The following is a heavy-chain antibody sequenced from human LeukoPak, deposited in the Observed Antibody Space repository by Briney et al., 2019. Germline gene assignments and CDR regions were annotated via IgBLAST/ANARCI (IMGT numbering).Heavy chain of an antibody. CDR3: ASGRQLGY. CDR1: GFTFSSYW. CDR2: INQDGSEK. J-gene: IGHJ4*02. D-gene: IGHD3-16*01. Sequence: GGSLRLSCAASGFTFSSYWMSWVRQAPGKGVEWVANINQDGSEKYYVDSVRGRFTISRDNAKNSLYLQMNSLRAEYTALYYCASGRQLGYWGQGTLVTVSS. V-gene: IGHV3-7*01.